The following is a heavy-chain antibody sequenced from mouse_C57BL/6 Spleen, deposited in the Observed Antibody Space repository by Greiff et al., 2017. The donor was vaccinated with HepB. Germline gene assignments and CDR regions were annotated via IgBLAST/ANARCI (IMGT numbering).Heavy chain of an antibody. V-gene: IGHV3-8*01. J-gene: IGHJ1*03. CDR1: GYSITSDY. Sequence: VQLKQSGPGLAKPSQTLSLTCSVTGYSITSDYWNWIRKFPGNKLEYMGYISYSGSTYYNPSLKSRISITRDTSKNQYYLQLNSVTTEDTATYYCARSHYYGSSPYWYFDVWGTGTTVTVSS. D-gene: IGHD1-1*01. CDR3: ARSHYYGSSPYWYFDV. CDR2: ISYSGST.